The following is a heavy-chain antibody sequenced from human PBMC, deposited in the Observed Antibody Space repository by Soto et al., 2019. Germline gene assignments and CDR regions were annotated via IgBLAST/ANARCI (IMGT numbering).Heavy chain of an antibody. CDR2: INPSGGST. J-gene: IGHJ6*02. V-gene: IGHV1-46*01. CDR1: GYTFTSYY. CDR3: ASGWNTYYYDSSGYYLGGMDV. Sequence: GASVKFSCKASGYTFTSYYMHWVRQAPGQGLEWMGIINPSGGSTSYAQKFQGRVTMTRDTSTSTVHMELSSLRSEDTAVYYCASGWNTYYYDSSGYYLGGMDVWGQGTTVTVSS. D-gene: IGHD3-22*01.